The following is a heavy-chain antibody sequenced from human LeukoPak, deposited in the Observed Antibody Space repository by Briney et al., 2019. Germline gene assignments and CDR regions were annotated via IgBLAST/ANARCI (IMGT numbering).Heavy chain of an antibody. V-gene: IGHV4-39*01. J-gene: IGHJ4*02. D-gene: IGHD3-10*01. CDR2: LYYSGST. CDR3: ARYRSDESGSGSYYNLYFDY. Sequence: SETLSLTCTVSGGSISSSSYYWDWIRQPPGKGLEWIGSLYYSGSTYYNPSLKSRVTISVDTSKNQFSLKLSSVTAVDTAVYYCARYRSDESGSGSYYNLYFDYWGQGTLVTVSS. CDR1: GGSISSSSYY.